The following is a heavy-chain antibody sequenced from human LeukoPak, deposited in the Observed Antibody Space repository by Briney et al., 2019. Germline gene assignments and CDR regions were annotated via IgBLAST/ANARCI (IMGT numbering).Heavy chain of an antibody. CDR2: IDPNSGGT. J-gene: IGHJ4*02. CDR1: GYTFTGYY. V-gene: IGHV1-2*06. Sequence: ASVRASCKTSGYTFTGYYIHWIRQAPGQGLEWMGRIDPNSGGTDYAENFHGRVTMTRDTSVSTVYMGLSRLRSDDTAVYYCAREATTIVVIVGFDNWGQGTLVTVSS. D-gene: IGHD3-22*01. CDR3: AREATTIVVIVGFDN.